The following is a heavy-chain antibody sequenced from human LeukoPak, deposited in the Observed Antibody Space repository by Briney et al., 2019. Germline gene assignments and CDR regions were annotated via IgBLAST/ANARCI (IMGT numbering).Heavy chain of an antibody. V-gene: IGHV4-4*07. CDR2: MYSTGSN. D-gene: IGHD5-12*01. J-gene: IGHJ4*02. CDR1: GGSISGYF. Sequence: SETLSLTCTVSGGSISGYFWTWIRQPAGKGLEWVGRMYSTGSNNYNPSLKSRVTMSLDTSKNHFSLNLTSVTAADTAVYYCAREPASGREPTSGRPLDYWGQGTLVTVSS. CDR3: AREPASGREPTSGRPLDY.